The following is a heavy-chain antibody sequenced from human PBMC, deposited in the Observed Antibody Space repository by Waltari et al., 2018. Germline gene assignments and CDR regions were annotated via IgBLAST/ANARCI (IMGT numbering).Heavy chain of an antibody. V-gene: IGHV1-69*14. Sequence: QVQLVQSGAEVKKAGSSVKVSCMASGVTFSSNPVSWVRQAPGQGLGWMGGIIPVVETAKYEQKFQGRVTITADRCTSTAYMEMTSLRSDDTAVYYCASCFSTSCLISYYFYMDVWGQGTTVTVSS. CDR1: GVTFSSNP. D-gene: IGHD3-3*01. CDR3: ASCFSTSCLISYYFYMDV. CDR2: IIPVVETA. J-gene: IGHJ6*02.